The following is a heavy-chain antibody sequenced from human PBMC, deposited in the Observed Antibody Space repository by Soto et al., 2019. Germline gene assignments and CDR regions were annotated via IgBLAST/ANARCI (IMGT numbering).Heavy chain of an antibody. Sequence: GGSLRLSCKASGFVFSSYSMSWIRQAPWKGLEWVSAISGSGDRTYYADSVEGRFTVSRDNYKNTLFLQMNSLRAEDTAVFYCAKVHFTIFGVSNSAFNTWGRGKMVTVSS. J-gene: IGHJ3*02. CDR1: GFVFSSYS. V-gene: IGHV3-23*01. CDR2: ISGSGDRT. D-gene: IGHD3-3*01. CDR3: AKVHFTIFGVSNSAFNT.